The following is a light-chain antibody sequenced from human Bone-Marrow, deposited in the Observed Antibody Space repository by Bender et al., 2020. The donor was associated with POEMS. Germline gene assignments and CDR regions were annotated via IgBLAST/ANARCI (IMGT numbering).Light chain of an antibody. V-gene: IGLV2-14*03. CDR2: DVN. J-gene: IGLJ3*02. Sequence: QSALTQPASVSGSPGQSITISCTGTSSDIGGYNYVSWYHQHPGKAPKLMILDVNNRPSGVSNRFSGSKSGNTASLTISGLQAEDEADYFCISYTSSSTLVFGGGTKLTVL. CDR3: ISYTSSSTLV. CDR1: SSDIGGYNY.